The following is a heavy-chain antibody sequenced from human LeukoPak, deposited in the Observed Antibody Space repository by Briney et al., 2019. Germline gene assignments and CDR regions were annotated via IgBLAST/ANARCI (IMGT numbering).Heavy chain of an antibody. V-gene: IGHV4-39*02. Sequence: SETLSLTCTVSGGSISSSGYYWGWIRQPPGKGLEWVGSVYYTGSTFYNPSLKSRVTTSVDTSKNHFSLNLSSVTAADTAVYYCARHRGRYYGSGSYYYFDYWGQGTLVTVSS. J-gene: IGHJ4*02. CDR1: GGSISSSGYY. CDR2: VYYTGST. CDR3: ARHRGRYYGSGSYYYFDY. D-gene: IGHD3-10*01.